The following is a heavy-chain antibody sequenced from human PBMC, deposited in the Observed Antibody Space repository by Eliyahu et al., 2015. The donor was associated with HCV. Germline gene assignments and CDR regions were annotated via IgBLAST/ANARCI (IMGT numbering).Heavy chain of an antibody. D-gene: IGHD2-15*01. J-gene: IGHJ3*02. CDR3: ARESCSGGSCYAYKHAFDI. CDR1: GFTFSSYS. Sequence: EVQLVESGGGLVKPGGSLRXSCAASGFTFSSYSXNWVRQAPGKGLEWVSSISSSSSYIYYADSVKGRFTISRDNAKNSLYLQMNSLRAEDTAVYYCARESCSGGSCYAYKHAFDIWGQGTMVTVSS. V-gene: IGHV3-21*01. CDR2: ISSSSSYI.